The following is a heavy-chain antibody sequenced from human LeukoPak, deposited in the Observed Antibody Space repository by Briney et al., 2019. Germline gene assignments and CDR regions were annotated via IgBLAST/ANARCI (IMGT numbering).Heavy chain of an antibody. Sequence: PGGSLRLSCAASGFTFSSYSMNWVRQAPGKGLEWVSYISSSSSTIYYADSVKGRFTISRDNAKNSLYLQMNSLRAEDTAVYYCARDCLPYYYYYMDVWGKGTTVTASS. V-gene: IGHV3-48*01. CDR3: ARDCLPYYYYYMDV. J-gene: IGHJ6*03. CDR2: ISSSSSTI. CDR1: GFTFSSYS.